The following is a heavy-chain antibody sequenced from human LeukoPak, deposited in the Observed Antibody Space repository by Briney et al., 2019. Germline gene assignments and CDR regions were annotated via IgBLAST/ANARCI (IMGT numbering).Heavy chain of an antibody. V-gene: IGHV4-30-2*01. CDR1: GGSISSGGYS. J-gene: IGHJ4*02. CDR2: INHSGST. CDR3: ASGYSGYDLGFDY. D-gene: IGHD5-12*01. Sequence: PSETLSLTCAVSGGSISSGGYSWSWIRQPPGKGLEWIGEINHSGSTNYNPSLKSRVTISVDTSKNQFSLKLSSVTAADTAVYYCASGYSGYDLGFDYWGQGTLVTVSS.